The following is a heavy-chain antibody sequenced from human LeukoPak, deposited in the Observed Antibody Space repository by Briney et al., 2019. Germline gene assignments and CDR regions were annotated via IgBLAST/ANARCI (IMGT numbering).Heavy chain of an antibody. CDR1: GGSFSGHY. D-gene: IGHD2-15*01. Sequence: SETLSLTCAVYGGSFSGHYWSWIRQPPGKGLEWIGEINHSKNTNYNPSLKSRVTISVDTSKNQFSLKLSSVTAADTAVYHCARTYCSGGTCHPGGYYYYYMDVWGKGTTVTVSS. J-gene: IGHJ6*03. CDR2: INHSKNT. CDR3: ARTYCSGGTCHPGGYYYYYMDV. V-gene: IGHV4-34*01.